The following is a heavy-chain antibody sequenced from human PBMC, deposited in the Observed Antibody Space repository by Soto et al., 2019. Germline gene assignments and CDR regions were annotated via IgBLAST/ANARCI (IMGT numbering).Heavy chain of an antibody. J-gene: IGHJ4*02. CDR3: ARGSYDSSGYHPGYFLDS. CDR2: SYYSGSI. CDR1: GGSISGYY. D-gene: IGHD3-22*01. Sequence: PSETLSLTCTVFGGSISGYYGSWIRQPPGKGLEWIGYSYYSGSIDYNPSLESRVSISVDTSKNQFSLKLSSVTAADTAIYYCARGSYDSSGYHPGYFLDSWGQGTLVTVSS. V-gene: IGHV4-59*01.